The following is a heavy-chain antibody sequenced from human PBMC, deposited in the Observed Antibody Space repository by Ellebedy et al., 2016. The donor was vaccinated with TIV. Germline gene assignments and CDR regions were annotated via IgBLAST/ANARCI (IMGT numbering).Heavy chain of an antibody. Sequence: GGSLRLSCAASGFTVSSYYMSWIRQAPGKGLEWVSYISSSGSTIYYADSVKGRFTISRDNAKNSLYLQMNSLRDEDTAVYYCARVLKRGYAEKYYYYGMDVWGQGTTVTVSS. D-gene: IGHD2-2*01. CDR3: ARVLKRGYAEKYYYYGMDV. J-gene: IGHJ6*02. CDR1: GFTVSSYY. CDR2: ISSSGSTI. V-gene: IGHV3-11*04.